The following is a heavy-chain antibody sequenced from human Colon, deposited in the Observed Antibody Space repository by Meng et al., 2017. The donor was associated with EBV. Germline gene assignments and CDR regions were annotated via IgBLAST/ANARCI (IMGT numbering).Heavy chain of an antibody. CDR3: ARQAPYYFDSSGRFDY. J-gene: IGHJ4*02. CDR2: INHSGST. D-gene: IGHD3-22*01. CDR1: GGSFSGYY. Sequence: QVQLQQWGVGLLKPSETLSLTCAVYGGSFSGYYCTWIRQAPGKGLEWIGEINHSGSTNYNPSLKSRVTISVDTSKNQFSLKLTSVTAADTAVYYCARQAPYYFDSSGRFDYWGQGTLVTVAS. V-gene: IGHV4-34*01.